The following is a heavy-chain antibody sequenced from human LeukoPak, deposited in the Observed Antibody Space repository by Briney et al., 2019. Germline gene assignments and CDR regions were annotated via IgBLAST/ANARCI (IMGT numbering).Heavy chain of an antibody. Sequence: QPGGSLRLSCAASGCTFSSYSMHWVRQAPGKGLEYVSAISGNGGSTFYANSVKGRFTISRDNSKNTLYLQMGSLRTEDMAVYYCARVSAGYDFWGQGTLVSVSS. V-gene: IGHV3-64*01. CDR2: ISGNGGST. J-gene: IGHJ4*02. CDR3: ARVSAGYDF. D-gene: IGHD3-9*01. CDR1: GCTFSSYS.